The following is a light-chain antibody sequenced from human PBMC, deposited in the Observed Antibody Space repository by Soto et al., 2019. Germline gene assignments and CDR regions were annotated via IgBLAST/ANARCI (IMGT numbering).Light chain of an antibody. CDR1: QSVRNN. CDR2: DAS. J-gene: IGKJ1*01. CDR3: QQYNKWPPWT. Sequence: EIVLTQSPGTLSLSPGERATLSCRASQSVRNNLAWYQQKPGQAPRLLIYDASTRATGIPARFSGSGSGTEFTLTISTLQSEDFAVYYCQQYNKWPPWTFGQGTKVDIK. V-gene: IGKV3-15*01.